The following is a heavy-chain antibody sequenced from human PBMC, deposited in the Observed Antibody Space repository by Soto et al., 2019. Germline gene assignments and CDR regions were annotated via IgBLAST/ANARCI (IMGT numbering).Heavy chain of an antibody. CDR3: PRSPEGDDILTGSNWFDP. J-gene: IGHJ5*02. CDR1: GGTFSSYA. D-gene: IGHD3-9*01. V-gene: IGHV1-69*13. Sequence: SVKVSCKASGGTFSSYAISWVRQAPGQGLEWMGGIIPIFGTANYAQKLQGRVTITADESTSTAYMELSSLSFEDRAVFYWPRSPEGDDILTGSNWFDPWGQGTWVTVSS. CDR2: IIPIFGTA.